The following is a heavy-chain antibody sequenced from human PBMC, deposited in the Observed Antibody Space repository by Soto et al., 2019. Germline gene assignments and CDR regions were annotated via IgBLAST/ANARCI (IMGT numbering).Heavy chain of an antibody. V-gene: IGHV3-9*01. Sequence: GGSLRLSCAAPGFTFDDYAMHWVRQVPGKGLEWVSGINWNSGSIGYGDSVKGRFAISRDNAKNSLHLQMNSLSAEDTAFYYCVKDESINWYSGHFRHWGQGTLVTVSS. CDR1: GFTFDDYA. CDR2: INWNSGSI. J-gene: IGHJ1*01. D-gene: IGHD6-13*01. CDR3: VKDESINWYSGHFRH.